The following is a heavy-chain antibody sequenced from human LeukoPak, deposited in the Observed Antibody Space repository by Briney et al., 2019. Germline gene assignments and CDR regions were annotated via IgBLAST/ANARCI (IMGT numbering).Heavy chain of an antibody. D-gene: IGHD3-16*01. V-gene: IGHV3-7*01. Sequence: GGSLRLPCAASGFTFSGYLMSWVRQAPGKGLEWVANIKQDATAKYYVDSVKGRFTISRDNAKNSLYLDMNSLRAEDTAVYYCARLVWGTDRYFDLWGQGTLVTVSS. CDR2: IKQDATAK. J-gene: IGHJ4*02. CDR3: ARLVWGTDRYFDL. CDR1: GFTFSGYL.